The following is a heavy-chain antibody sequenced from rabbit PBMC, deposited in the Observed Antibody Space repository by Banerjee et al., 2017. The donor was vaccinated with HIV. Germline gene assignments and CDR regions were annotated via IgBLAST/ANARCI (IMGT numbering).Heavy chain of an antibody. J-gene: IGHJ4*01. CDR2: IYAGDGNT. D-gene: IGHD1-1*01. CDR3: AREYTSVSGWDL. Sequence: QSLEESGGDLVKPGASLTLTCTASGFTLSSYWMCWVRQAPGKGLEWIACIYAGDGNTYYASWAKGRFTISKTSSTTVTLQMTSLTAADTATYFCAREYTSVSGWDLWGPGTLVTVS. CDR1: GFTLSSYW. V-gene: IGHV1S40*01.